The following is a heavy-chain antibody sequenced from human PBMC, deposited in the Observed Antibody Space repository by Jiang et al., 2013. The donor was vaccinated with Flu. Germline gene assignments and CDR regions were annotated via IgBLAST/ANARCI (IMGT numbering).Heavy chain of an antibody. CDR3: ARHSPSRIAPEVRPRVYMDV. CDR1: GYSFTSYW. CDR2: IDPSDSYT. V-gene: IGHV5-10-1*01. D-gene: IGHD6-13*01. Sequence: GAEVKKPGESLRISCKGSGYSFTSYWISWVRQMPGKGLEWMGRIDPSDSYTNYSPSFQGHVTISADKSISTAYLQWSSLKASDTAMYYCARHSPSRIAPEVRPRVYMDVWGKGTTVTVSS. J-gene: IGHJ6*03.